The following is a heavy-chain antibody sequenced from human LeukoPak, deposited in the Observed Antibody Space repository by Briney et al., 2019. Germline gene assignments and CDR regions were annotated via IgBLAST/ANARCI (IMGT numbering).Heavy chain of an antibody. Sequence: SETLSLTCTVSGGSISSYYWSWIRQPPGKGLEWIGYIYYSGSTKYNPSLKSRVTVSVDTSKNQFSLRLSSVTAADTAVYYCARDNGLTVDAFDIWGQGTMVTVSS. D-gene: IGHD1-20*01. V-gene: IGHV4-59*01. J-gene: IGHJ3*02. CDR3: ARDNGLTVDAFDI. CDR1: GGSISSYY. CDR2: IYYSGST.